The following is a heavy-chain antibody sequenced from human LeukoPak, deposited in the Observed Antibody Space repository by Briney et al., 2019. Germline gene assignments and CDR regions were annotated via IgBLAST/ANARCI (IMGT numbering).Heavy chain of an antibody. CDR1: GGSISSGSYY. D-gene: IGHD3-10*01. V-gene: IGHV4-61*02. CDR3: ARATMGNYYYYYYMDV. CDR2: IYTSGST. J-gene: IGHJ6*03. Sequence: PSQTLSLTCTVSGGSISSGSYYWSWLRQPAGKGLEWIGRIYTSGSTNYNPSLKRRVTISVGTSQNLFSLKLSSLTAAGTAGYYCARATMGNYYYYYYMDVWGKGTTVTVSS.